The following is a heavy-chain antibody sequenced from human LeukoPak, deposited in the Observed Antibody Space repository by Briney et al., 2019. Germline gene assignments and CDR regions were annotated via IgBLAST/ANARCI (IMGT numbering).Heavy chain of an antibody. D-gene: IGHD3-10*01. Sequence: GASVKVSCKASGYTFTNYGISWVRQAPGQGLEWMGWISGFNGNTNYGLKVQGRVTMTTDTSTITAYMELRSLRSDDTAVYYCARMVRGVPYYYGMDVWGQGTTVTVSS. V-gene: IGHV1-18*01. J-gene: IGHJ6*02. CDR1: GYTFTNYG. CDR2: ISGFNGNT. CDR3: ARMVRGVPYYYGMDV.